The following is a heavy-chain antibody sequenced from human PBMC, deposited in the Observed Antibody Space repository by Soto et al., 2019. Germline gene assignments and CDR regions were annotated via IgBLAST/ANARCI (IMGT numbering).Heavy chain of an antibody. D-gene: IGHD6-6*01. V-gene: IGHV3-21*01. CDR2: ISSSSSYI. J-gene: IGHJ3*02. Sequence: GGSLRLSCAASGFTFSSYSMNWVRQAPGKGLEWVSSISSSSSYIYYADSVKGRFTISRDNAKNSLYLQMNSLRAEDTAVYYCARDMIKGYSSSSFFPDIWGQGTMVTVSS. CDR3: ARDMIKGYSSSSFFPDI. CDR1: GFTFSSYS.